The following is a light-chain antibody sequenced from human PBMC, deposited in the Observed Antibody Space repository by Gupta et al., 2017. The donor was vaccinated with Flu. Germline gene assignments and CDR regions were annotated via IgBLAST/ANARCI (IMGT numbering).Light chain of an antibody. CDR3: QQYFTDFHT. V-gene: IGKV1-5*03. CDR2: KAS. Sequence: PSTLSASVGDRVTITCRASQTINRWLAWYQQKPGKVPNLLMYKASTLESGVPSRFSGSESGTEFTLTINSLQPDDFATYYCQQYFTDFHTFGQGTXVEIK. CDR1: QTINRW. J-gene: IGKJ2*01.